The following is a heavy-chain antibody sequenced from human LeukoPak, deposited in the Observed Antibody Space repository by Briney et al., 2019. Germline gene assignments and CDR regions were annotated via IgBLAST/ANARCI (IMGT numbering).Heavy chain of an antibody. CDR1: GFTFSSYW. D-gene: IGHD3-9*01. J-gene: IGHJ4*02. CDR3: ARDGNVLRYFDWLLGSTEPFDY. Sequence: PGGSLRLSCAASGFTFSSYWMSWVRQAPGKGLEWVANIKQDGSKKYYVDSVKGRFTISRDNAKNSLYLQMNSLRAEDTAVYYCARDGNVLRYFDWLLGSTEPFDYWGQGTLVTVSS. V-gene: IGHV3-7*01. CDR2: IKQDGSKK.